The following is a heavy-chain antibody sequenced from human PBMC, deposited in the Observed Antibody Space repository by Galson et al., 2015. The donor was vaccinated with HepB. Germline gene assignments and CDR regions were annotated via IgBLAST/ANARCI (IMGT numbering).Heavy chain of an antibody. V-gene: IGHV1-46*01. Sequence: SVKVSCKASGSTFTNYYMHWVRQAPEQGLEWMGIINPTGDKVIHAQKFQGRVTMTRDTPTSTVYMELSSLRSEDTAVYYCARDGAYASGQYHGYYFDYWGQGTLVTVSS. CDR1: GSTFTNYY. J-gene: IGHJ4*02. D-gene: IGHD3-10*01. CDR2: INPTGDKV. CDR3: ARDGAYASGQYHGYYFDY.